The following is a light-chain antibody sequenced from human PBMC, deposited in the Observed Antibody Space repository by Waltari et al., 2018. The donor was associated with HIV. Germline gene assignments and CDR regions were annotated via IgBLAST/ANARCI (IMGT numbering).Light chain of an antibody. J-gene: IGKJ1*01. Sequence: EIVMTQSPATLSVSPGERATLSCRASQSVSSNLAWYQQKPGQAPRLLMYGASPRATGIPARFSGSGSGTEFTLTISSLQSEDFAVYYCQQYNNRPWTFGQGTTVEIK. CDR1: QSVSSN. CDR2: GAS. CDR3: QQYNNRPWT. V-gene: IGKV3D-15*01.